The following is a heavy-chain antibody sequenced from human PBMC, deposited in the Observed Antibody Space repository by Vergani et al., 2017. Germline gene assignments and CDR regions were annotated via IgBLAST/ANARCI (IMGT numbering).Heavy chain of an antibody. J-gene: IGHJ5*02. D-gene: IGHD3-9*01. CDR2: IIPILGIA. CDR1: GGTFSSYT. CDR3: ARGTYDIWTGGWFDP. Sequence: QVQLVQSGAEVKKPGSSVKVSCKASGGTFSSYTISWVRQAPGQGLEWMGRIIPILGIANYAQKFQGRVTITADKSTSTAYMELSSLRSEDTAVYYCARGTYDIWTGGWFDPWGQGTLVTVSS. V-gene: IGHV1-69*02.